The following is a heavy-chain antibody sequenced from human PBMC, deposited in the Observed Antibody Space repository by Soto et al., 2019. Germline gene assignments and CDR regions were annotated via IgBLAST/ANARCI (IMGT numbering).Heavy chain of an antibody. D-gene: IGHD3-3*01. CDR1: GGTFSIYA. J-gene: IGHJ4*02. Sequence: SVKASCKSSGGTFSIYAISWVRQAPGQGLEWMGGIIPIFGTANYAQKFQGRVTITADESTSTAYMELSSLRSEDTAVYYCARVTYYDFWSGYYFDYWGQGTLVTVS. V-gene: IGHV1-69*13. CDR2: IIPIFGTA. CDR3: ARVTYYDFWSGYYFDY.